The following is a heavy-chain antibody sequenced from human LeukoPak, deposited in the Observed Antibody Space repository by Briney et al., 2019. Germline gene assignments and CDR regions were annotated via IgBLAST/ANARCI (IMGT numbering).Heavy chain of an antibody. CDR1: GFTFSSYT. Sequence: GESLKISCSASGFTFSSYTMHWVRQAPGKGLEYVSAISSNGGSTYYADSVKGRFTISRDNSKNTLYLQMSSLRAEDTAVYYCVKADYYDTSNYYYRYFQYWGQGTLVTVSS. CDR3: VKADYYDTSNYYYRYFQY. D-gene: IGHD3-22*01. CDR2: ISSNGGST. V-gene: IGHV3-64D*09. J-gene: IGHJ1*01.